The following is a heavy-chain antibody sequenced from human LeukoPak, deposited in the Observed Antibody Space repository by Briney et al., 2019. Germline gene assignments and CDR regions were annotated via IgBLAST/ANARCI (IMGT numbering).Heavy chain of an antibody. CDR1: GYTFTSYY. CDR2: INPSGGST. D-gene: IGHD4-23*01. CDR3: ARDRWDYYYYMDV. Sequence: ASVKVSCKASGYTFTSYYMHWVRQAPGQGLEWMGIINPSGGSTSYAQKFQGRVTMTRDTSTSTVYMELSSLRAEDMAVYYCARDRWDYYYYMDVWGKGTTVTVSS. V-gene: IGHV1-46*01. J-gene: IGHJ6*03.